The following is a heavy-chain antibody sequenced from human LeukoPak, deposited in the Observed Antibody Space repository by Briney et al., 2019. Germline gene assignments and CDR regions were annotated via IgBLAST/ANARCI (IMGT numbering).Heavy chain of an antibody. V-gene: IGHV4-34*01. CDR3: ARASHYGDYEPRPLDY. CDR1: GGSFSGYY. D-gene: IGHD4-17*01. CDR2: INHSGST. J-gene: IGHJ4*02. Sequence: TSETLSLTCAVYGGSFSGYYWSWIRQPPGKGLEWIGEINHSGSTNYNPSLKSRVTISVDTSKNQFSLKLSSVTAADTAVYYCARASHYGDYEPRPLDYWGQGTLVTVSS.